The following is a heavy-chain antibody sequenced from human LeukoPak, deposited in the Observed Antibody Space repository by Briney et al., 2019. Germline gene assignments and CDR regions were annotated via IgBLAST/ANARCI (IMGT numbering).Heavy chain of an antibody. CDR3: ARVKVGYSSGKTGAFDI. V-gene: IGHV4-61*02. CDR1: GGSISSGSYY. CDR2: IYTSGGT. Sequence: SETLSLTCTVSGGSISSGSYYWSWIRQPAGKGLEWIGRIYTSGGTNYNPSLKSRVTISVDTSKNQFSLKLSSVTAADTAVYYCARVKVGYSSGKTGAFDIWGQGTMVTVSS. J-gene: IGHJ3*02. D-gene: IGHD6-19*01.